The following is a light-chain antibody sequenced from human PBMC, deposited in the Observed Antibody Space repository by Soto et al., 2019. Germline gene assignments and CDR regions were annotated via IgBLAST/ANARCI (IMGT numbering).Light chain of an antibody. CDR2: KAS. V-gene: IGKV1-5*03. CDR3: QQYNSYSPT. CDR1: QSINNW. J-gene: IGKJ1*01. Sequence: DIQMTQSPSTLSASVGDRVTITCRASQSINNWLAWYQQKPGKAPHLLIYKASSLESGGPSRFSGSGSGTEFTLTISSLQPEDFAIYYCQQYNSYSPTFGQGTKVEIK.